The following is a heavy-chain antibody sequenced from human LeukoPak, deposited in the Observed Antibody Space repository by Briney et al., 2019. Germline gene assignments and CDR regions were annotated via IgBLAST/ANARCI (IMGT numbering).Heavy chain of an antibody. V-gene: IGHV5-51*01. CDR1: GYSFTSYW. D-gene: IGHD3-22*01. Sequence: GKSLKISCKGSGYSFTSYWIGWVRQMPGKGLEWMGIIYPGDSDTRYSPSFQGQVTISADKSISTAYLQWSSLKASDTAMYYCARPRYYYDSSGYSHDAFDIWGQGTMVTVSS. CDR3: ARPRYYYDSSGYSHDAFDI. J-gene: IGHJ3*02. CDR2: IYPGDSDT.